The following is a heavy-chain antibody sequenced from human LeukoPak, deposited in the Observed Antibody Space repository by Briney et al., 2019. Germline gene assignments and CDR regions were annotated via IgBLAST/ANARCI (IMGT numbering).Heavy chain of an antibody. CDR3: ARETPSGAFDI. J-gene: IGHJ3*02. CDR1: GGSISSYY. Sequence: SETLSLTCTVSGGSISSYYWSWVRQPPGKGLEWVGYIYYSWITNHNPSLKSRVTISVDTSKTQFSPKLSSVTAAHTAVYYCARETPSGAFDIWGQGTMVTVSS. CDR2: IYYSWIT. D-gene: IGHD6-6*01. V-gene: IGHV4-59*01.